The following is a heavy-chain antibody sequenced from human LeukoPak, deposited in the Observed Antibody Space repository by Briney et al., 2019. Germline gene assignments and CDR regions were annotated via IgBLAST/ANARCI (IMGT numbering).Heavy chain of an antibody. J-gene: IGHJ4*02. Sequence: GGSLRLSCAASGFTFSTFAMVWVRQPPGKGLEWVSSIFPSGGEIHYADSVRGRFTISRDNSKNTLYLQMNSLRAEDTAVYYCARVSFDYWGQGTLVTVSS. CDR1: GFTFSTFA. CDR2: IFPSGGEI. CDR3: ARVSFDY. V-gene: IGHV3-23*01.